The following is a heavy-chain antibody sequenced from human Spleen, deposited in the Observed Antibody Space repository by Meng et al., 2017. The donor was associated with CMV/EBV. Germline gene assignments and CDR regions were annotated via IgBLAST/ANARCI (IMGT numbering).Heavy chain of an antibody. CDR1: GFTVSSNY. CDR2: IYSGGST. V-gene: IGHV3-53*05. Sequence: GESLKISCAASGFTVSSNYMSWVRQAPGKGLEWVSVIYSGGSTYYADSVKGRFTISRDNSKNTVYLEVNSLSTEDTGVYYCVKDRPNILGLDPWGQGALVTVSS. CDR3: VKDRPNILGLDP. J-gene: IGHJ5*02. D-gene: IGHD1/OR15-1a*01.